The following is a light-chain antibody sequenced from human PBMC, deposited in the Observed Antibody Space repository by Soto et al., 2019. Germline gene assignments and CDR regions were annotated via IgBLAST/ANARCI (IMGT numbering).Light chain of an antibody. CDR3: QSYDNSLSGSYV. J-gene: IGLJ1*01. Sequence: QSVLTQPPSVSAAPGQRVTISCTGSSSNIGAGHDVHWYQQLPGTAPKLLIYGKNNRPSGVPDRFSVSKSGTSASLAITGLQAEDEADYYCQSYDNSLSGSYVFGTGTKVTVL. CDR1: SSNIGAGHD. V-gene: IGLV1-40*01. CDR2: GKN.